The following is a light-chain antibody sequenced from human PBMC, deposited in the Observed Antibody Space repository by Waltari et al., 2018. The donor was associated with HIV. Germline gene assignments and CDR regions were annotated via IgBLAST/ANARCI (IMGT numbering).Light chain of an antibody. CDR3: LLSYSGARVV. V-gene: IGLV7-46*01. CDR2: DTS. CDR1: TGAVTSGHY. Sequence: QAVVTQEPSLTVSPGGTVTLTCGSSTGAVTSGHYPYWFQQKPGQAPRTLIYDTSNKNSWPPARFSGSLLGGKAALTLSGAQPEDEAEYYCLLSYSGARVVFGGGTKLTVL. J-gene: IGLJ2*01.